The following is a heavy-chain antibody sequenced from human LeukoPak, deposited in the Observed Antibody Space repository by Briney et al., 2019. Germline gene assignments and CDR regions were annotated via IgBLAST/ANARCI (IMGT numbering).Heavy chain of an antibody. CDR2: INYSGST. CDR3: ARNPMTTVVRRWFDP. CDR1: GGSISNTFYY. V-gene: IGHV4-39*01. J-gene: IGHJ5*02. Sequence: SETLSLTCTVSGGSISNTFYYWGWIRQPPGKGLEWIGSINYSGSTYYNPSLKSQVTISVDTSKNQFSLKLSSVTAADTAVYYCARNPMTTVVRRWFDPWGQGTLVTVSS. D-gene: IGHD4-23*01.